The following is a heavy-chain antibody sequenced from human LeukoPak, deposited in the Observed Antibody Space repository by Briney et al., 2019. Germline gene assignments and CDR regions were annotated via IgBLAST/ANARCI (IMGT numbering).Heavy chain of an antibody. D-gene: IGHD2-2*01. CDR2: INPNSGGT. V-gene: IGHV1-2*02. Sequence: ASVKVSCKASGYTFTGYYMHWVRQAPGPGLDLMGWINPNSGGTNYAQKFQGRVTMTRDTSISTAYMELSRLRSDDTAVYYCARVGYCSSTSCYNFDYWGQGTLVTVSS. CDR3: ARVGYCSSTSCYNFDY. J-gene: IGHJ4*02. CDR1: GYTFTGYY.